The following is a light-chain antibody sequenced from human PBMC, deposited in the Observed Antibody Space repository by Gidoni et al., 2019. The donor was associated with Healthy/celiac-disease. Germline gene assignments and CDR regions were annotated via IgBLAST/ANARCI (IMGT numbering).Light chain of an antibody. CDR3: QQRSNWPPFP. J-gene: IGKJ2*01. CDR1: QSVSSY. V-gene: IGKV3-11*01. CDR2: DAS. Sequence: EIVLTQSPATLSLSPGERATLSCRASQSVSSYLAWYQQKPGQAPRLLIYDASNRAPGIPARFSGSGSGTDFTLTLSSLGPEDFAVYYCQQRSNWPPFPFGQGTKLEIK.